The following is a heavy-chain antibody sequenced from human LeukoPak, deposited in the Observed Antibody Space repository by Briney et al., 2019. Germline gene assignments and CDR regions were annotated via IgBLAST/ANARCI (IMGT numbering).Heavy chain of an antibody. J-gene: IGHJ4*02. CDR1: VGTFSSYA. D-gene: IGHD3-10*01. Sequence: ASVKVSCKASVGTFSSYAISWVRQAPGQGLEWMGGIIPIFGTANYAQKFQGRVTITADESTSTAYMELSSLRSEDTAVYHCARVGITMVRGVSPGYYFDYWGQGTLVTVSS. V-gene: IGHV1-69*13. CDR2: IIPIFGTA. CDR3: ARVGITMVRGVSPGYYFDY.